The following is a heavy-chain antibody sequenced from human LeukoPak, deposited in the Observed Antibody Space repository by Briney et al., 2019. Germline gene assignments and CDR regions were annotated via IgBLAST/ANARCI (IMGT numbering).Heavy chain of an antibody. D-gene: IGHD5-18*01. V-gene: IGHV3-23*01. CDR3: ARSIRGYSYVLDY. CDR1: GFTFSAYG. CDR2: ISDSGGNT. Sequence: GGSLRLSCAASGFTFSAYGMSWFRQSPGKGLQWVSGISDSGGNTYYADSVKGRFTISRDDSKNTLYLQMNSLRAEDTAVYYCARSIRGYSYVLDYWGQGTLVTVSS. J-gene: IGHJ4*02.